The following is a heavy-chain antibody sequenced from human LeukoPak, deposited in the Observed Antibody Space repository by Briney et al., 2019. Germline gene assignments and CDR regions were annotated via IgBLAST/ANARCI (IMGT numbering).Heavy chain of an antibody. V-gene: IGHV4-59*08. CDR2: IYYSGST. D-gene: IGHD3-10*01. CDR3: ARRAGYYGSAVAFDI. J-gene: IGHJ3*02. Sequence: SETLSLTCTVSGGSISSYYWSWIRQPPGKGLEWIGYIYYSGSTNYNPSLKSRVTISVDTSKNQFSLKLRSVTAADTAVYYCARRAGYYGSAVAFDIWGQGTMVTVSS. CDR1: GGSISSYY.